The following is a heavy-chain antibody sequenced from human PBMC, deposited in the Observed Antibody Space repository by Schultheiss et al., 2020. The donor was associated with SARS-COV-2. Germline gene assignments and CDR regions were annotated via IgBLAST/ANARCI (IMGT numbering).Heavy chain of an antibody. J-gene: IGHJ4*02. V-gene: IGHV3-23*01. CDR1: GFIFKTSG. Sequence: GGSLRLSCATSGFIFKTSGMSWLRQPPGKELEWVSTISGSGGSTYYADSVKGRFTISRDNSKNTLYLQMNSLRAEDTAVYYCAKCFETYYDSSGYPEDGYWGQGTLVTVSS. CDR3: AKCFETYYDSSGYPEDGY. D-gene: IGHD3-22*01. CDR2: ISGSGGST.